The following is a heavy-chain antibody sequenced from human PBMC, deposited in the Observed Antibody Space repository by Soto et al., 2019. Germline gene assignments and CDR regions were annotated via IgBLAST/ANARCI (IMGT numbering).Heavy chain of an antibody. D-gene: IGHD3-3*01. Sequence: QVQLVQSGAEVKKPGASVKVSCKASGYTFTSYAMHWVRQAPGQRLEWMGWINAGNGNTKYSQKFQGRVTITRDTSASTVYMELSSLRSEHTAVYYCARGHDFWSGLYYMDVWGKGTTVTVSS. CDR1: GYTFTSYA. J-gene: IGHJ6*03. CDR3: ARGHDFWSGLYYMDV. CDR2: INAGNGNT. V-gene: IGHV1-3*01.